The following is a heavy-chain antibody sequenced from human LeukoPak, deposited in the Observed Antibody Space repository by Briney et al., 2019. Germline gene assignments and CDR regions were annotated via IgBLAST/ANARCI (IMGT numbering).Heavy chain of an antibody. CDR1: GGSMRTVSYY. V-gene: IGHV4-39*01. CDR2: IYYSGST. J-gene: IGHJ6*03. CDR3: ARHSPANKWLVQNYYYMDV. D-gene: IGHD6-19*01. Sequence: PSETLSPTCTVSGGSMRTVSYYWGWIRQPPGKGLEWIGSIYYSGSTYYNPSLKSRVTISVDASKNQFSLKLSSVTAADTAVYYCARHSPANKWLVQNYYYMDVWGKGTTVTVSS.